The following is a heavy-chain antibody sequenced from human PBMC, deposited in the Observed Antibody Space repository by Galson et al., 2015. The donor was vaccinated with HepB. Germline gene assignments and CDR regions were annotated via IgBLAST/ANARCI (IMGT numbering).Heavy chain of an antibody. D-gene: IGHD2-8*01. V-gene: IGHV3-7*01. Sequence: SLRLSCAASGFTFSNYWMSWVRQAPGKGLEWVANIHQDGSEKYYVDSVKGRFTISRDNAKNSLYLQMSGLRAEDTAVYYCAANLRFRNYYYYMDVWGIGTTVTVSS. CDR3: AANLRFRNYYYYMDV. CDR2: IHQDGSEK. CDR1: GFTFSNYW. J-gene: IGHJ6*03.